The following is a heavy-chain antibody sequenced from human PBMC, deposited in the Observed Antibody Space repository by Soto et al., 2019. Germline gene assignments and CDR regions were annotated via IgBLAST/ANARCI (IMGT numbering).Heavy chain of an antibody. D-gene: IGHD6-13*01. Sequence: GGSLRLSCAASGFTFSSYGMHWVRQAPGKGLEWVAVISYDGSNKYYADSVKGRFTISRDNSKNTLYLQMNSLRAEDTAVYYCAKDPSSSWPYYFDYWGQGTLVTVSS. CDR3: AKDPSSSWPYYFDY. CDR1: GFTFSSYG. V-gene: IGHV3-30*18. J-gene: IGHJ4*02. CDR2: ISYDGSNK.